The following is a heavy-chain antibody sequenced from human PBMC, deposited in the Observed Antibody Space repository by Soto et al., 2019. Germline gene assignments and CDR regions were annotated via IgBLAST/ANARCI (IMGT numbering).Heavy chain of an antibody. J-gene: IGHJ4*02. CDR3: ARGENYDILTGYYRPPLFDY. CDR2: INHSGST. Sequence: SETLSLTCAVYGGSFSGYYWSWIRQPPGKGLEWIGEINHSGSTNYNPSLKSRVTISVDTSKNQFSLKLSSVTAADTAVYYCARGENYDILTGYYRPPLFDYWGQGTRVTVSS. D-gene: IGHD3-9*01. V-gene: IGHV4-34*01. CDR1: GGSFSGYY.